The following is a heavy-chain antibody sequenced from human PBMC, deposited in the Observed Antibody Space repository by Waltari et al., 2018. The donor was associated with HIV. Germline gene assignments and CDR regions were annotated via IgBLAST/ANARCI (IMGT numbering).Heavy chain of an antibody. J-gene: IGHJ6*02. Sequence: QVQLVQSGAEVRKPGASVKVSCKASGYNFTGYYLHWVRQAPGQGLEWMGRIKPRSGGTNNSQEFQARVTMTRDTSIGAAYMELSSLRPNDTAVYYCARVTTVTGDSYFYYGMDVWGQGTTVTVSS. CDR3: ARVTTVTGDSYFYYGMDV. CDR2: IKPRSGGT. D-gene: IGHD4-17*01. CDR1: GYNFTGYY. V-gene: IGHV1-2*06.